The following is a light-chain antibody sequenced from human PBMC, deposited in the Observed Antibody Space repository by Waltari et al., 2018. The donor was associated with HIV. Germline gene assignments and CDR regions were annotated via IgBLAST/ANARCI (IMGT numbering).Light chain of an antibody. CDR3: CSYAGTYRV. Sequence: QSALPQPRSVSGSPGQPVTLSCTGTSSAVGGYNSVSCYHQHPGNSPKLLFQDVSKRPSWVPDRVAGSKAGNTASLTISGLQAEDEADYYCCSYAGTYRVFGGGTKLTVL. J-gene: IGLJ3*02. CDR2: DVS. V-gene: IGLV2-11*01. CDR1: SSAVGGYNS.